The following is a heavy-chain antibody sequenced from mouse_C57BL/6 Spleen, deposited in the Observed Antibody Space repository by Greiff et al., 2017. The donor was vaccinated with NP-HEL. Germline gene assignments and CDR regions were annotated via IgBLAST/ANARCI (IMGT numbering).Heavy chain of an antibody. Sequence: EVKLVESGGGLVKPGGSLKLSCAASGFTFSSYTMSWVRQTPEKRLEWVATISGGGGNTYYPDSVKGRFTISRDNAKNTLYLQMSSLRSEDTALYYCARRLQGAFDYWGQGTTLTVSS. V-gene: IGHV5-9*01. J-gene: IGHJ2*01. D-gene: IGHD1-2*01. CDR3: ARRLQGAFDY. CDR1: GFTFSSYT. CDR2: ISGGGGNT.